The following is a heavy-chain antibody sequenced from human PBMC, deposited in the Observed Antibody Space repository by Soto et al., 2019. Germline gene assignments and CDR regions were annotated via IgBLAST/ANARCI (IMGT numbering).Heavy chain of an antibody. CDR2: IGTAGDT. CDR1: GFTFSSYD. CDR3: ARGVGWVAGTSHDAFDI. Sequence: GGSLRLSCAASGFTFSSYDMHWVRQATGKGLEWVSAIGTAGDTYYPGSVKGRFTISRENAKNSLYLQMNSLRAEDTAVYYCARGVGWVAGTSHDAFDIWGQGTMVTVSS. J-gene: IGHJ3*02. V-gene: IGHV3-13*01. D-gene: IGHD6-19*01.